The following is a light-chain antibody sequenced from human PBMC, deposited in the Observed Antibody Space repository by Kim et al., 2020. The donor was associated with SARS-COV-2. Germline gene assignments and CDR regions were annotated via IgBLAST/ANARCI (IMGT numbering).Light chain of an antibody. J-gene: IGKJ1*01. V-gene: IGKV3-20*01. CDR3: QQYGTSHQT. CDR2: GAS. Sequence: CPGEQAPLSRGVSQSVITSAPHSYKKKPGQAPRLLISGASTWATGIPDRCSGSGSGTDFTLTLSGVESEDSAVYYCQQYGTSHQTFGQGTQVDI. CDR1: QSVITSA.